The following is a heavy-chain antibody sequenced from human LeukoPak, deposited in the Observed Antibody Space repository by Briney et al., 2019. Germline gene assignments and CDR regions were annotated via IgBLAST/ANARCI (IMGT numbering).Heavy chain of an antibody. Sequence: SVKVSRKASGGTFSSYAISWVRQAPGQGLEWMGRIIPIFGTANYAQKFQGRVTITTDESTSTAYMELSSLRSEDTAVYYCARDRRGDTMVRGVISAYNWFDPRGQGTLVTVSS. CDR2: IIPIFGTA. J-gene: IGHJ5*02. D-gene: IGHD3-10*01. V-gene: IGHV1-69*05. CDR1: GGTFSSYA. CDR3: ARDRRGDTMVRGVISAYNWFDP.